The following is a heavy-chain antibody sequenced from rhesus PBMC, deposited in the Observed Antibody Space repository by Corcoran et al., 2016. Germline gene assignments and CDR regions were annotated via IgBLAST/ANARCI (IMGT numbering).Heavy chain of an antibody. CDR3: AREPYCSSTYCSSEGDGLDS. V-gene: IGHV4-65*01. Sequence: QVQLQESGPGLVKPSETLSLTCAVSGGSISRSNWWSWIRQPPGKGLEWIGYISGSSGITYYNPSLNSRVTISTDTSKNQFSLKLSSVTAADTAVYYCAREPYCSSTYCSSEGDGLDSWGQGVVVTVSS. CDR2: ISGSSGIT. CDR1: GGSISRSNW. J-gene: IGHJ6*01. D-gene: IGHD2-15*01.